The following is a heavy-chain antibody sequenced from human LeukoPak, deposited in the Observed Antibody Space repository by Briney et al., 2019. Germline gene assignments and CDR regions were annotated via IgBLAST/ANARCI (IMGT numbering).Heavy chain of an antibody. V-gene: IGHV1-69*06. CDR3: ARLSYGSGISDYYYYMDV. CDR2: IIPIFGTA. Sequence: SVKVSCKASGGTFSSYAISWVRQAPGQGLEWMGGIIPIFGTANYAQKFQGRVTITADKSTSTAYMELSSLRSEDTAVYYCARLSYGSGISDYYYYMDVWGTGTTVTVSS. J-gene: IGHJ6*03. CDR1: GGTFSSYA. D-gene: IGHD3-10*01.